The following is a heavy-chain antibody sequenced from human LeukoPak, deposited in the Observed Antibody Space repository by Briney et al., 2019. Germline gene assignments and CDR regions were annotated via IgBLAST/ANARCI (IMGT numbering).Heavy chain of an antibody. CDR1: GFTFSSYD. CDR2: IGSTGDT. D-gene: IGHD6-13*01. Sequence: GGSLRLSCAASGFTFSSYDMHWVRQATGKDLEWVSAIGSTGDTYYPDSVRGRFTISRENAKNPLYLQMNSLRAGDTAVYYCASSPSYSSSWYALDSWGQGTLVTVSS. V-gene: IGHV3-13*01. CDR3: ASSPSYSSSWYALDS. J-gene: IGHJ4*02.